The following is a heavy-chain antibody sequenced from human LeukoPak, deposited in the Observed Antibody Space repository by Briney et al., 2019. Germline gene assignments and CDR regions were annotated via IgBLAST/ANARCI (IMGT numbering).Heavy chain of an antibody. D-gene: IGHD1-26*01. CDR2: INGDGRST. CDR3: AGATIGY. V-gene: IGHV3-74*01. CDR1: GFTFSTSW. J-gene: IGHJ4*02. Sequence: GGSLRLSCAASGFTFSTSWMHWVRQAPGKGLVWVSRINGDGRSTSYADSVKGRFTISRDNAKNTMYLQMNSLRAEDTAVYYCAGATIGYWGQGTLVTVSS.